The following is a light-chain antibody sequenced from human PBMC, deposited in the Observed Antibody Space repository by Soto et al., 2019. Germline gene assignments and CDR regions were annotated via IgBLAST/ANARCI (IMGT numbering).Light chain of an antibody. CDR3: QQYADWPKT. Sequence: EVVMSQSADTLSVSPGERATLSCRASQSVSDRVVWYQQKSGQAPSLLIHAASTRAAGVPARFSGSGSGTEFTLTISSLQSEDFAVYFCQQYADWPKTFGQGTKVDIK. J-gene: IGKJ1*01. CDR2: AAS. CDR1: QSVSDR. V-gene: IGKV3-15*01.